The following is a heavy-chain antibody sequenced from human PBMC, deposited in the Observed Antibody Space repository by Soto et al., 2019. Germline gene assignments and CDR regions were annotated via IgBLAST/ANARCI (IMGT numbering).Heavy chain of an antibody. V-gene: IGHV1-8*01. CDR2: LNPHSGYT. D-gene: IGHD1-26*01. Sequence: QVQLVQSGAEVKKPGASVKISCKASGYTFTDFHIYWVRQATGQGLEWMGWLNPHSGYTGSAQKFQGRVTMTRTTSISTAFMELSSLTSEDTAVSYCAGAYSGTLDFDYWGQGTLVTVSS. CDR1: GYTFTDFH. CDR3: AGAYSGTLDFDY. J-gene: IGHJ4*02.